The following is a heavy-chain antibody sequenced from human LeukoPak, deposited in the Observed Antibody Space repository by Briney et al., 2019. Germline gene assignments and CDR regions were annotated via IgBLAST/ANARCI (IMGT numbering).Heavy chain of an antibody. V-gene: IGHV4-34*01. J-gene: IGHJ4*02. CDR3: ARGVSLDY. Sequence: SETLSLTCAVYGGSFSGYYWSWIRQPPGKGLEWIGEIKHSGSTNYNPSLKSRVTISVDTSKNQFSLKLSSVTAADTAVYYCARGVSLDYWGQGTLVTVSS. D-gene: IGHD2/OR15-2a*01. CDR2: IKHSGST. CDR1: GGSFSGYY.